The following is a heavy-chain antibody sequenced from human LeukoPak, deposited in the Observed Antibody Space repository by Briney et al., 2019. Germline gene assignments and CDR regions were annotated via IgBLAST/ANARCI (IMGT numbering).Heavy chain of an antibody. V-gene: IGHV3-30*18. D-gene: IGHD4-17*01. J-gene: IGHJ4*02. CDR1: GFSFISYG. CDR3: AKRPSDYGDYVTYFDY. Sequence: GGSLRLSCAASGFSFISYGMHWVRQAPGKGLEWVGVISDDGRNKKYADSVKGRFTISRDNSEDTLYLQMNSLRDEDTAVYYCAKRPSDYGDYVTYFDYWGQGTLVTVSS. CDR2: ISDDGRNK.